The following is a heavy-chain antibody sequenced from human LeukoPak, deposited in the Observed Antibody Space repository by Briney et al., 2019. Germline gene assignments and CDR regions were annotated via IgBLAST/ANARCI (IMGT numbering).Heavy chain of an antibody. V-gene: IGHV4-61*02. D-gene: IGHD1-26*01. CDR1: GGSIISDSYY. CDR3: ARTRLVGATRVFDY. J-gene: IGHJ4*02. Sequence: SETLSLTCTVSGGSIISDSYYWSWIRQPAGKGLEWIGRINTSGNTNYKPSLKSRVTISVDTYKNQFSLKLTSVTAADTAVYYCARTRLVGATRVFDYWGQGTLVTVSS. CDR2: INTSGNT.